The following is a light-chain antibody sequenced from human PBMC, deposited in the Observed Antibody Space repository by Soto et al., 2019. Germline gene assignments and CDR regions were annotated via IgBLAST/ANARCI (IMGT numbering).Light chain of an antibody. CDR2: GAF. J-gene: IGKJ1*01. V-gene: IGKV3-15*01. CDR1: QSVSSN. Sequence: EIVMTQSPATLSVSPGERATLSCRASQSVSSNLAWYQQKPGQAPRLLIYGAFTRATGIPARFSGSGSATQFTLIISSLQSEDFAIYFCQQYNTWPRTFGQGTK. CDR3: QQYNTWPRT.